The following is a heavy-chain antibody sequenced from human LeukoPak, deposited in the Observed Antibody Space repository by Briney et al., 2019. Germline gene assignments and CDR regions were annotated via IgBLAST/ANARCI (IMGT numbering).Heavy chain of an antibody. CDR3: ARLTHVPYYFDY. J-gene: IGHJ4*02. CDR1: GGSISSSSYY. V-gene: IGHV4-39*07. Sequence: ASETLSLTCTVSGGSISSSSYYWGWIRQPPGKGLEWIGSIYYSGSTNYNPSLKSRVTISVDTSKNQFSLKLSSVTAADTAVYYCARLTHVPYYFDYWGQGTLVTVSS. D-gene: IGHD3-9*01. CDR2: IYYSGST.